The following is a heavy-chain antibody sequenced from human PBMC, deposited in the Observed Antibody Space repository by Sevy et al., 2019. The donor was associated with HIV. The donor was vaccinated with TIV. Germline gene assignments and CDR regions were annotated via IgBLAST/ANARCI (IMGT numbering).Heavy chain of an antibody. CDR3: AREVVVVAGAFDI. CDR2: IYYSGST. J-gene: IGHJ3*02. D-gene: IGHD2-15*01. Sequence: ETLSLTCTVSGGSISSYYWSWIRQPPGKGLEWIGYIYYSGSTNYNPSLKSRVTISVDTSKNQFSLKLSSVTAADTAVYYCAREVVVVAGAFDIWGQGTMVTVSS. V-gene: IGHV4-59*01. CDR1: GGSISSYY.